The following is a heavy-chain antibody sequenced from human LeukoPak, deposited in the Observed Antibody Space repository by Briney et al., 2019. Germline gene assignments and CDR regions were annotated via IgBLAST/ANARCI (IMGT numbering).Heavy chain of an antibody. Sequence: SVKVSCKASGGTFSSYAISWVRQAPGQGPEWMGRIIPIFGTANYAQKFQGRVTITTDESTSTAYMELSSLRSEDTAVYYCARDGVRYYDSSGYLNWFDPWGQGTLVTVSS. CDR3: ARDGVRYYDSSGYLNWFDP. D-gene: IGHD3-22*01. CDR2: IIPIFGTA. V-gene: IGHV1-69*05. CDR1: GGTFSSYA. J-gene: IGHJ5*02.